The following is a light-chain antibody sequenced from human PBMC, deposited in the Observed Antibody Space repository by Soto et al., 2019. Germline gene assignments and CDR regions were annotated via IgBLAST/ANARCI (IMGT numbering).Light chain of an antibody. CDR2: AAS. J-gene: IGKJ4*01. Sequence: DLQMTQSPSSLSASVGDRVTITCRSSQSISTFLNWYQQKVGKAPKLLIYAASSLQSGVPSRFSGSGSGKDFTLTISSLQPEDFATYYCQQTYTTPVTFGGGTKVEIK. CDR3: QQTYTTPVT. CDR1: QSISTF. V-gene: IGKV1-39*01.